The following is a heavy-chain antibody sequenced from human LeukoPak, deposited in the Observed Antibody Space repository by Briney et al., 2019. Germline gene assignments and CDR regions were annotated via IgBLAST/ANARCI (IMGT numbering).Heavy chain of an antibody. CDR3: ARGLKITMVRGVTHPFDY. V-gene: IGHV4-34*01. CDR2: INHSGGT. Sequence: SETLSLTCAVYGGSFSGYYWSWIRQPPGKGLEWIGEINHSGGTNYNPSLKSRVTISVDTSKNQFSLKLSSVTAADTAVYYCARGLKITMVRGVTHPFDYWGQGTLVTVSS. J-gene: IGHJ4*02. CDR1: GGSFSGYY. D-gene: IGHD3-10*01.